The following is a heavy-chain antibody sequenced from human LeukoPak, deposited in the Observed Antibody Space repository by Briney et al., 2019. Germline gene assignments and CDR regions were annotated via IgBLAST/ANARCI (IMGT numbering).Heavy chain of an antibody. D-gene: IGHD2-8*02. J-gene: IGHJ3*01. V-gene: IGHV1-46*02. CDR3: ASGGVYRGGAFDL. CDR2: INPTSGRA. CDR1: VDIFNKFY. Sequence: GASVKVSCKASVDIFNKFYVHWVRQAPGQGLEWWGIINPTSGRASNAQKFQGRVTMTTAMSTSTLHMELTSLTSEAPAVYSCASGGVYRGGAFDLWGQGTMVTVAS.